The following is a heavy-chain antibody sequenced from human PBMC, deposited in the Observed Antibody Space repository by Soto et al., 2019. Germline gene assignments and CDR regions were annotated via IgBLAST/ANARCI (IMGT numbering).Heavy chain of an antibody. CDR3: AKDEQYYYDSSGYYHPS. D-gene: IGHD3-22*01. CDR2: ISYDGSNK. Sequence: LXLSCAPSGCTFSSHVMHWFRQAPVKGLEWVAVISYDGSNKYYADSVKGRFTISRDNSKNTLYLQMNSLRAEDTAVYYCAKDEQYYYDSSGYYHPSWGQRTLVTVSS. V-gene: IGHV3-30*18. CDR1: GCTFSSHV. J-gene: IGHJ4*02.